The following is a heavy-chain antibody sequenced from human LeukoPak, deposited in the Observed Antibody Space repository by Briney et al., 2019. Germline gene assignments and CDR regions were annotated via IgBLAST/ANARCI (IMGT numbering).Heavy chain of an antibody. CDR3: ARNFPYSKLDY. D-gene: IGHD6-13*01. Sequence: PSETLSLTCAVSGGSFSSYYWSWIRQPPGKGLEWIGEIDQSGSTNYNPSLKSRVTISVDTSKSQFSLQLSSVTAADTAVYYCARNFPYSKLDYWGQGTLVTVSS. CDR2: IDQSGST. J-gene: IGHJ4*02. V-gene: IGHV4-34*01. CDR1: GGSFSSYY.